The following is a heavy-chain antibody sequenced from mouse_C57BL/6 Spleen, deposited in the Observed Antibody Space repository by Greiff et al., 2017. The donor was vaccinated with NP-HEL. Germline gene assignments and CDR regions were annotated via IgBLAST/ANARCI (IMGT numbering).Heavy chain of an antibody. V-gene: IGHV5-6*02. Sequence: EVKLVESGGDLVKPGGSLKLSCAASGFTFSSYGMSWVRQTPDKRLEWVATISSGGSYTYYPDSVKGRFTISRDNAKNTLYLQMSSLKSEDTAMYYCARREGKGGYFDVWGTGTTVTVSS. CDR1: GFTFSSYG. J-gene: IGHJ1*03. CDR3: ARREGKGGYFDV. D-gene: IGHD1-3*01. CDR2: ISSGGSYT.